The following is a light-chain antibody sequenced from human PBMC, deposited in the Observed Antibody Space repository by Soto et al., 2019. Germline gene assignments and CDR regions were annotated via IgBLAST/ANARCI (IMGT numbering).Light chain of an antibody. J-gene: IGKJ1*01. V-gene: IGKV1-39*01. CDR2: AAS. CDR3: QQRYSSPPT. Sequence: IQMTQSPSSLSASVEDRVIITCRASQSISNHLNWYQQKPGKAPKLLIFAASSLQSGGPSRFSGSRTGPDFTLTISSLQPEDFATYYCQQRYSSPPTFGQGTKVDMK. CDR1: QSISNH.